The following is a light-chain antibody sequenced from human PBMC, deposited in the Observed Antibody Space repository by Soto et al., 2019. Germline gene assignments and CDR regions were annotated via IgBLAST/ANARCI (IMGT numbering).Light chain of an antibody. CDR3: SSYTPSSTQV. V-gene: IGLV2-14*01. J-gene: IGLJ1*01. CDR1: SSDIGRYNY. CDR2: EVR. Sequence: QSVLTQPASVSGSPGQSITISCTGTSSDIGRYNYVSWYQQHPGKVPKLIISEVRNRPSGVSDRFSGSKSGNSASLTISGLQPEDEADYYCSSYTPSSTQVIGSGTKVTVL.